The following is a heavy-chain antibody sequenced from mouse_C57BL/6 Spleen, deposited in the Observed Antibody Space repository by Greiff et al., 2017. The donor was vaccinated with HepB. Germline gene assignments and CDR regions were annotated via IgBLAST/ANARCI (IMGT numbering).Heavy chain of an antibody. V-gene: IGHV1-55*01. Sequence: QVQLQQPGAELVKPGASVKMSCKASGYTFTSYWITWVKQRPGQGLEWIGDIYPGSGSTNYNEKFKSKATLTVDTSSSTAYMQLSSLTSEDSAVYYCARWDYGNYVRFAYWGQGTLVTVSA. J-gene: IGHJ3*01. D-gene: IGHD2-1*01. CDR2: IYPGSGST. CDR3: ARWDYGNYVRFAY. CDR1: GYTFTSYW.